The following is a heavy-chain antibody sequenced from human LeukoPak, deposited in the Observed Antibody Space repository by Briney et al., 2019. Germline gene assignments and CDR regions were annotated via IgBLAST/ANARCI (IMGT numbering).Heavy chain of an antibody. V-gene: IGHV1-2*02. D-gene: IGHD1-26*01. Sequence: ASVKVSCKASGYTFTGYYIHWVRQAPGQGLEWMGWINPNSGDTSHAQRFQVRVTMTRDMSTSTAYMDLSMLTSDETALYYCARQGGSSLNFDYWGQGTLVTVSS. J-gene: IGHJ4*02. CDR3: ARQGGSSLNFDY. CDR2: INPNSGDT. CDR1: GYTFTGYY.